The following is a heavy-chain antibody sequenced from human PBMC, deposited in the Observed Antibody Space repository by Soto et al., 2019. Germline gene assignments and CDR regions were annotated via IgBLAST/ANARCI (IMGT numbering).Heavy chain of an antibody. Sequence: ASVKVSCKASGYTFTSYYMHWVRQAPGQGLEWMGIINPSGGSTSYAQKFQGRVTMTRDTSTSTVYMELSSLRSEDTAVYYCARVDSSGWYGDYFDYWGQGNLVTVSS. J-gene: IGHJ4*02. V-gene: IGHV1-46*01. CDR3: ARVDSSGWYGDYFDY. CDR2: INPSGGST. D-gene: IGHD6-19*01. CDR1: GYTFTSYY.